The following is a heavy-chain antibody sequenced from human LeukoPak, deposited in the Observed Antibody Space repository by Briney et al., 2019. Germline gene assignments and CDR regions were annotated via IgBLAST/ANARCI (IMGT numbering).Heavy chain of an antibody. V-gene: IGHV4-31*03. CDR1: GASFSSGDQY. CDR2: IHPSGTL. CDR3: SRGLDSRKLGY. Sequence: SQTLSLTCTVSGASFSSGDQYWNWIRQSPGKGLGWIGSIHPSGTLYNNPSLESRVTMSMDTSKNQFSLNLNSVTAADTAVYFCSRGLDSRKLGYWGQGTLVTVSS. D-gene: IGHD3-22*01. J-gene: IGHJ4*02.